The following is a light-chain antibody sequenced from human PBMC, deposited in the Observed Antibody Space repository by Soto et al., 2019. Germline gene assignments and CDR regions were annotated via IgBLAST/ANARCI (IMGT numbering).Light chain of an antibody. Sequence: DIQMTQSPSTVSAYVGDSVTITCRASQSITTWLAWYQQRPGRAPKLLIYDASSLESGVPSRFSGSGSGTEFTLTITSLQPEDFATYHCQQSYGNPGFGPGTKVDIK. J-gene: IGKJ3*01. CDR2: DAS. CDR3: QQSYGNPG. V-gene: IGKV1-5*01. CDR1: QSITTW.